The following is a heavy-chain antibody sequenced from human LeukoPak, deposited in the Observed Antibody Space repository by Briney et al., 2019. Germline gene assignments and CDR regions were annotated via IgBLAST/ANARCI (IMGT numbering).Heavy chain of an antibody. CDR2: IYYSGST. V-gene: IGHV4-39*01. J-gene: IGHJ5*02. CDR1: GGSISSSSYY. CDR3: ARRGSSIAARPGFDP. Sequence: PSETLSLTCTVSGGSISSSSYYWGWIRQPPWKGLEWIGSIYYSGSTYYNPSLKSRVTISVDTSKNQFSLKLSSVTAADTAVYYCARRGSSIAARPGFDPWGQGTLVTVSS. D-gene: IGHD6-6*01.